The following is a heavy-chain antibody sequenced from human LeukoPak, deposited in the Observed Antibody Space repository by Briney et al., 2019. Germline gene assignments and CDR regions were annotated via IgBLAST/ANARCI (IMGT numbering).Heavy chain of an antibody. CDR2: ISWNSGSI. J-gene: IGHJ3*02. Sequence: PGGSLRLSCAASGFTFDDYAMHWVRQAPGKGLEWVSGISWNSGSIGYADSVKGRFTISRDNAKNSLYLQMNSLRAEDTAVYYCARADAEYRDGYNYGAFDIWGQGTMVTVSS. D-gene: IGHD5-24*01. CDR3: ARADAEYRDGYNYGAFDI. CDR1: GFTFDDYA. V-gene: IGHV3-9*01.